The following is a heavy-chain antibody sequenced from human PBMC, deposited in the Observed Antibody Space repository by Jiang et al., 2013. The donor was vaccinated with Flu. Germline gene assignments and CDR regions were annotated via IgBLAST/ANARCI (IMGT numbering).Heavy chain of an antibody. V-gene: IGHV1-2*02. Sequence: FRDFILHWVRQAPGQGLEWMGWINPETGGTMYAERFQGRVTMTTDTSVTTAYMELSRLGSDDTAVYFCARQDVDEAMIIGHWGQGALVTVSS. J-gene: IGHJ4*02. CDR2: INPETGGT. CDR1: FRDFI. CDR3: ARQDVDEAMIIGH. D-gene: IGHD5-18*01.